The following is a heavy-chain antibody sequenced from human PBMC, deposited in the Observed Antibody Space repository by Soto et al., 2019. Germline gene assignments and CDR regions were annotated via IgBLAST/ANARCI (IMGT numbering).Heavy chain of an antibody. D-gene: IGHD3-10*01. CDR1: GGSISSSNW. Sequence: SETLSLTCAVSGGSISSSNWWSWVRQPPGKGLEWIGEIYHSGSTNYNPSLKSRVTISVDKSKNQFSLKLSSVTAADTAVYYCAIHPFYDGSGSYKPYNGLDPGGEEPLVTVAS. J-gene: IGHJ5*02. CDR3: AIHPFYDGSGSYKPYNGLDP. CDR2: IYHSGST. V-gene: IGHV4-4*02.